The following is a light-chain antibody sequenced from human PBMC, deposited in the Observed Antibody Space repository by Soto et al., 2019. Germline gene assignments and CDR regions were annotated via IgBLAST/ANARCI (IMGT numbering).Light chain of an antibody. J-gene: IGKJ2*01. Sequence: DIQMTQSPSSLSASVGDRVTITCRASQSIGRYLNWYQQKPGNAPKLLIYAASSLQSVTPSRFSGSGSGTDFTLSISSLQQDDFATYYCHQSNSSPYTFGQGTKLEIK. CDR3: HQSNSSPYT. CDR2: AAS. V-gene: IGKV1-39*01. CDR1: QSIGRY.